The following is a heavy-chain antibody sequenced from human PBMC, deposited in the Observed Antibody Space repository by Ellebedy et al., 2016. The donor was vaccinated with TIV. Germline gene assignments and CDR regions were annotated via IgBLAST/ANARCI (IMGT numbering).Heavy chain of an antibody. CDR3: ARHGPQWFDAFDL. J-gene: IGHJ3*01. D-gene: IGHD3-22*01. CDR2: LYPTGTI. CDR1: GDSISNYF. Sequence: SETLSLTCTVSGDSISNYFWTWLRQPAGKGLEWIGRLYPTGTITYNPSLESRVTISRDTFKDQFFLKLTSVTAADTAVYYCARHGPQWFDAFDLWGLGTLVTVSS. V-gene: IGHV4-4*07.